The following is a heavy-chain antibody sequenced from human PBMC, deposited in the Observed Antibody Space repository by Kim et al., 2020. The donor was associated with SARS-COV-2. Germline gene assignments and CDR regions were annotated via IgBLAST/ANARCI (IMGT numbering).Heavy chain of an antibody. J-gene: IGHJ4*02. D-gene: IGHD3-9*01. Sequence: KGRFTISRDDSKSIAYLQMNSLKTEDTAVYYCTRDEYYDILTGYLWSFDYWGQGTLVTVSS. V-gene: IGHV3-49*02. CDR3: TRDEYYDILTGYLWSFDY.